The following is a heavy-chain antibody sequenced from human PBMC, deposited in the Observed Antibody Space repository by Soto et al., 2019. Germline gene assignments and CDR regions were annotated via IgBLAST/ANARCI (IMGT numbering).Heavy chain of an antibody. CDR3: AKELSWGQCDY. V-gene: IGHV3-74*03. Sequence: EVQLVESGGGLVQPGGSLRLSCAASGFTFSSYWMHWVRQDPGKGLVWVSSIKTDGTATQYADSVKGRFTVSRDNAKNTLYLQMNSLRAEDTAVYYCAKELSWGQCDYWGQGTLVTVSS. CDR1: GFTFSSYW. D-gene: IGHD1-26*01. CDR2: IKTDGTAT. J-gene: IGHJ4*02.